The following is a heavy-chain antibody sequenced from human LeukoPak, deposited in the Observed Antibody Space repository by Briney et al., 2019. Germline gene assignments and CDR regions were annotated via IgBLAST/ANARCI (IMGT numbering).Heavy chain of an antibody. CDR2: IKQDGSEK. CDR3: ARDHRAPFDY. CDR1: GFTFSSYA. D-gene: IGHD1-26*01. J-gene: IGHJ4*02. Sequence: GGSLRLSCAASGFTFSSYAMSWVRQAPGKGLEWVANIKQDGSEKYYVDSVKGRFTISRDNAKNSLYLQMNSLRAEDTAVYYCARDHRAPFDYWGQGTLVTVPS. V-gene: IGHV3-7*03.